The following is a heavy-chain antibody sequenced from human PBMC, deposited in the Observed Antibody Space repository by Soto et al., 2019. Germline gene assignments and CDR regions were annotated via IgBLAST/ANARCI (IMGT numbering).Heavy chain of an antibody. CDR1: GGTFSSYA. V-gene: IGHV1-69*06. CDR3: ASWVRGRTSGYFDY. CDR2: IIPIFGTA. J-gene: IGHJ4*02. Sequence: QVQLVQSGAEVKKPGSSVKVSCKASGGTFSSYAISWVRQAPGQGVEWMGGIIPIFGTANYAQKFQGRVTITADKSTSTAYMELSSLRSEDTAVYYCASWVRGRTSGYFDYWGQGTLVTVSS. D-gene: IGHD3-10*01.